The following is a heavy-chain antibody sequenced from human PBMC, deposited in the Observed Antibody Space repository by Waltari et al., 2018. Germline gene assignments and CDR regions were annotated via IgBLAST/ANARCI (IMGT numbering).Heavy chain of an antibody. V-gene: IGHV3-15*02. CDR1: GFSFSNAW. D-gene: IGHD7-27*01. CDR3: TTRTWADGFDI. Sequence: EVLLVEAGGSLVKPGGSLRLSCAGSGFSFSNAWMNWVRQAPGKGLEWVGRIKNKIDGGTIDYAAPLKVRFTISRDDSKNTLYLQMNSLKIEDTAVYYCTTRTWADGFDIWGQGTMVTVSS. CDR2: IKNKIDGGTI. J-gene: IGHJ3*02.